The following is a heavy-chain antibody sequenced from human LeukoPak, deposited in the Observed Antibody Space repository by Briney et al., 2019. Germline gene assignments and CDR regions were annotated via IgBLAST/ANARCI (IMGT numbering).Heavy chain of an antibody. CDR3: ARSGFDIGVDFDY. Sequence: ASVKDSCKASGYTFTNYDINWVRQASGQGLEWMGWMNPNSGNTDYAQKFRGRVTFTRDTSTRTAYMELTSLRSEDTAVYYCARSGFDIGVDFDYWGQGTLVTASS. CDR2: MNPNSGNT. D-gene: IGHD2-15*01. J-gene: IGHJ4*02. V-gene: IGHV1-8*03. CDR1: GYTFTNYD.